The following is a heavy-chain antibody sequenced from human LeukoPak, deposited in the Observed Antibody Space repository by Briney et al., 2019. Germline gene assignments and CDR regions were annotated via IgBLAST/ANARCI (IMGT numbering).Heavy chain of an antibody. CDR2: ISWNSGSI. CDR3: AREGLPLYYYDSSGYSKYGAFDI. CDR1: GFTFDDYA. V-gene: IGHV3-9*01. J-gene: IGHJ3*02. Sequence: GGSLRLSCAASGFTFDDYAMHWVRQAPGKGLEWVSGISWNSGSIGYADSVKGRFTISRDNAKNSLYLQMNSLRAEDTAVYYCAREGLPLYYYDSSGYSKYGAFDIWGQGTMVTVSS. D-gene: IGHD3-22*01.